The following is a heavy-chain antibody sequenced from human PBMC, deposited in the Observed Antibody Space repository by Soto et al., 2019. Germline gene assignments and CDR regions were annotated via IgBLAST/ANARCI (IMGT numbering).Heavy chain of an antibody. CDR2: IYWDDDK. CDR3: AHRRRYYDSSGYYDLDY. D-gene: IGHD3-22*01. V-gene: IGHV2-5*02. J-gene: IGHJ4*02. Sequence: QITLKESGPTLVKPTQTLTLTCTFSGFSLSTSGVGVGWIRQPPGKALEWLALIYWDDDKRYSPSLKSRLTITKDTSKNQVVLTMTNMDPVDTATYYCAHRRRYYDSSGYYDLDYWGQGTLVTVSS. CDR1: GFSLSTSGVG.